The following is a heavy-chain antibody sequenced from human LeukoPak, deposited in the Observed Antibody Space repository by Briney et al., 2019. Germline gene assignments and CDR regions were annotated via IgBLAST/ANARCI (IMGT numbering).Heavy chain of an antibody. CDR2: IYTSGST. CDR3: ARGGYSSGWYQFDY. Sequence: SETLSLTCTVSGGSISSYYWGWIRQPAGKGLEWIGRIYTSGSTNYNPSLKSRVTMSVDTSKNQFSLKLSSVTAADTAVYYCARGGYSSGWYQFDYWGQGTLVTVSS. CDR1: GGSISSYY. V-gene: IGHV4-4*07. D-gene: IGHD6-19*01. J-gene: IGHJ4*02.